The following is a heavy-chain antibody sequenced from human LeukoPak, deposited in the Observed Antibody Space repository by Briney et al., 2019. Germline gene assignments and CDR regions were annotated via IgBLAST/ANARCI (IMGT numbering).Heavy chain of an antibody. J-gene: IGHJ6*02. CDR3: ARRDIYDSSGLLYYYYYYGMDV. CDR1: GFTFSSYA. D-gene: IGHD3-22*01. Sequence: GGSLRLSCAASGFTFSSYAMHWVRQAPGKGLEWVAVISYDGSNKYYADSVKGRFTISRDNSKSTLYLQMNSLRAEDTAVYYCARRDIYDSSGLLYYYYYYGMDVWGQGTTVTVSS. V-gene: IGHV3-30-3*01. CDR2: ISYDGSNK.